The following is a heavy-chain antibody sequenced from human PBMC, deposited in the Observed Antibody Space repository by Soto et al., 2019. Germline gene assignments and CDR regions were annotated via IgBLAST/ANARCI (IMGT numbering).Heavy chain of an antibody. CDR2: IKQDGSEK. Sequence: GGSLRLSCAASGFTFSSYWMSWVRQAPGKGLEWVANIKQDGSEKYYVDSVKGRFTISRDNAKNSLYLQMNSLRAEDTAVYYCARAIVVVVPAASFNWFDPWGQGTLVTVSS. CDR3: ARAIVVVVPAASFNWFDP. J-gene: IGHJ5*02. CDR1: GFTFSSYW. D-gene: IGHD2-2*01. V-gene: IGHV3-7*01.